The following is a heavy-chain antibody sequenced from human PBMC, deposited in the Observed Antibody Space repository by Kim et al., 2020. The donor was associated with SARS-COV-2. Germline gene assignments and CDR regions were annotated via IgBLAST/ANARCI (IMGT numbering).Heavy chain of an antibody. CDR3: ARGNPGAGPFYYYYYYGMEI. CDR2: IWYDGSNK. J-gene: IGHJ6*02. Sequence: GGSLRLSCAASGFTFSSYGMHWVRQAPGKGLEWVAVIWYDGSNKYYADSVKGRFTISRDNSKNTLYLQMNSLRAEDTAVYYFARGNPGAGPFYYYYYYGMEIWGQGTRVAVPS. D-gene: IGHD6-19*01. CDR1: GFTFSSYG. V-gene: IGHV3-33*01.